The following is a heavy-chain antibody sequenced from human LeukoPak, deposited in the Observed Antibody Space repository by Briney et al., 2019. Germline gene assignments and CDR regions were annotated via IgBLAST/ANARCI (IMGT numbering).Heavy chain of an antibody. CDR2: IKKDGSET. CDR1: GFTFNDFA. CDR3: ARGYYNLRSC. V-gene: IGHV3-7*04. Sequence: GGSLRLSCATSGFTFNDFAMNWVRHIPGNGLEWVANIKKDGSETHYVDSVVGRFTISRDSARNSLFLQMNNLRVEDTGTYYCARGYYNLRSCWGQGTHVTVSS. D-gene: IGHD1-14*01. J-gene: IGHJ4*02.